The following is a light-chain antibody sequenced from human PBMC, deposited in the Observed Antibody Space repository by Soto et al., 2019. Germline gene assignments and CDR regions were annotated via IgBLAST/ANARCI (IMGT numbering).Light chain of an antibody. Sequence: QSALTQPASVSGSPGQSITISCTGTSSDVGGYNYVSWYQQNPGKAPKLMIYDVSNRPSGVSNRFSGSKSGNTASLTISGLQVEDEADYYCSSPTTTSTLVFGTGTKLTVL. CDR1: SSDVGGYNY. V-gene: IGLV2-14*01. CDR2: DVS. CDR3: SSPTTTSTLV. J-gene: IGLJ1*01.